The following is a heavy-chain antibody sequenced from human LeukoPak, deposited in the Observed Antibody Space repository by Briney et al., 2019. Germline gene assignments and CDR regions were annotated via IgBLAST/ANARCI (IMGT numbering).Heavy chain of an antibody. CDR2: ISAYNGNT. J-gene: IGHJ4*02. D-gene: IGHD4-17*01. CDR3: AKGGDGDYTS. V-gene: IGHV1-18*01. CDR1: GYTFTSYG. Sequence: ASVKVSCKASGYTFTSYGISWVRLAPGQGLEWMGWISAYNGNTNYAQKLQGRVTMTRNTSISTAYMELSSLRSEDTAVYYCAKGGDGDYTSWGQGTLVTVSS.